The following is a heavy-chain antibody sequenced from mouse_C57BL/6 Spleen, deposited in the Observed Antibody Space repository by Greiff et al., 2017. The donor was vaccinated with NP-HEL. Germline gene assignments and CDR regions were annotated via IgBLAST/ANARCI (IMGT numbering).Heavy chain of an antibody. CDR3: ARPGSSYAMDY. CDR1: GYTFTSYW. CDR2: INPSNGGT. D-gene: IGHD1-1*01. Sequence: QVQLQQPGTELVKPGASGYTFTSYWMHWVKQRPGQGLEWIGNINPSNGGTNYNEKFKSKATLTVDKSSSTAYMQLSSLTSEDSAVYYCARPGSSYAMDYWGQGTSVTVSS. V-gene: IGHV1-53*01. J-gene: IGHJ4*01.